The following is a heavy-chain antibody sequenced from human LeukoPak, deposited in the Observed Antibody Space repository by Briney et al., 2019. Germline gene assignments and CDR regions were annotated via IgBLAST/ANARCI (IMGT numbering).Heavy chain of an antibody. CDR1: GFIFSDYN. V-gene: IGHV3-21*01. Sequence: PGGSLRLSCAASGFIFSDYNINWVRQAPGKGLEWVSSISSTSSYIYYADSLKGRFTISRDNAKNSLYLQMNSLRAEDTAVYYCAELGITMIGGVWGKGTTVTISS. J-gene: IGHJ6*04. D-gene: IGHD3-10*02. CDR3: AELGITMIGGV. CDR2: ISSTSSYI.